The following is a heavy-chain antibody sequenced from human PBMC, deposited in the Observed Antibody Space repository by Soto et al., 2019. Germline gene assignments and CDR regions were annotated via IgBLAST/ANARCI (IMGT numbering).Heavy chain of an antibody. V-gene: IGHV4-34*01. Sequence: QVQLQQWGAGLLKPSETLSLTCAVYGGSFSGYYWSWIRQPPGKGLEWIGEINHSGSTNYNPSLKSRVTISVDASKNQFSLKLSSVTAADTAVYYCTRGRRVLIGFLETENWFDPGGQGTQVAVSS. CDR2: INHSGST. CDR1: GGSFSGYY. J-gene: IGHJ5*02. CDR3: TRGRRVLIGFLETENWFDP. D-gene: IGHD3-3*02.